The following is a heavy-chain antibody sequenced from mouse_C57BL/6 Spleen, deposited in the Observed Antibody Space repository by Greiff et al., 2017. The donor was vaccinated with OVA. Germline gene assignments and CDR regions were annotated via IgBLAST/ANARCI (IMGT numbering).Heavy chain of an antibody. CDR3: ARTVTLHYYGSSYCFDY. CDR1: GYTFTSYW. V-gene: IGHV1-55*01. CDR2: IYPGSGST. D-gene: IGHD1-1*01. J-gene: IGHJ2*01. Sequence: VQLQQPGAELVKPGASVKMSCKASGYTFTSYWITWVKQRPGQGLEWIGDIYPGSGSTNYNEKFKSKATLTVDTSSSTAYMQLSSLTSEDSAVYYCARTVTLHYYGSSYCFDYWGQGTTLTVSS.